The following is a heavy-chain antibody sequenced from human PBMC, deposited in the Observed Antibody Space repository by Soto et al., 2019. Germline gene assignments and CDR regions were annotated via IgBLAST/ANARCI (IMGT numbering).Heavy chain of an antibody. V-gene: IGHV1-18*01. CDR1: GYTFTSYG. D-gene: IGHD3-10*01. J-gene: IGHJ4*02. CDR3: ARAPPVTMVRGAQPGLDY. CDR2: ISAYNGNT. Sequence: QVQLVQSGAEVKKPGASVKVSCKASGYTFTSYGISWVRQAPGQGLEWMGWISAYNGNTNYAQKLQGRVTMTTDTSTSTAYMELRSLRSDDTDVYYCARAPPVTMVRGAQPGLDYWGQGTLVTVSS.